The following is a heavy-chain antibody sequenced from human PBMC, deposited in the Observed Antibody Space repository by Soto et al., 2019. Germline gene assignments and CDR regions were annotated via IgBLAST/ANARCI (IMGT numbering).Heavy chain of an antibody. CDR2: ISYDGSNK. Sequence: QVQLVESGGGVVQPGRSLRLSCAASGFTFSSYAMHWVRQAPGKGLEWVAVISYDGSNKYYADSVKGRFTISRDISKNALYLQVNSLRAEDTAVYYCACAGCLLRDYWGHCTLFPVSS. J-gene: IGHJ4*01. CDR1: GFTFSSYA. CDR3: ACAGCLLRDY. V-gene: IGHV3-30-3*01.